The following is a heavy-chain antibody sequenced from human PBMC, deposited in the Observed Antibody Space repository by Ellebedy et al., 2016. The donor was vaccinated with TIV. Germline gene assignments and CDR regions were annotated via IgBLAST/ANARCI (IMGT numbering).Heavy chain of an antibody. J-gene: IGHJ5*02. D-gene: IGHD2-2*01. CDR2: ISSSGTAI. CDR3: ARDTRFIDHQHNWFDP. Sequence: LSLTCAASGFIFSDYYMSWFRQAPGKGLEWVSYISSSGTAIYYADSVKGRFTVSRDNAKQSLFLQMNSLRADDTAVYYCARDTRFIDHQHNWFDPWGQGTLVTVSS. CDR1: GFIFSDYY. V-gene: IGHV3-11*01.